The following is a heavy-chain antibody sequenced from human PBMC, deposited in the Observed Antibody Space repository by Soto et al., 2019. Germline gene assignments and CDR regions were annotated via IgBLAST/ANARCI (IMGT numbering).Heavy chain of an antibody. CDR3: ARADYGGNSDY. D-gene: IGHD4-17*01. V-gene: IGHV3-72*01. CDR1: GFTFSDHY. J-gene: IGHJ4*02. CDR2: TRNKANSYTT. Sequence: GGSLRLSCAASGFTFSDHYMDWVRQAPGKGLEWVGRTRNKANSYTTEYAASVKGRFTISRDDSKNSLYLQMNSLKTEDTAVYYCARADYGGNSDYWGQGTLVTVSS.